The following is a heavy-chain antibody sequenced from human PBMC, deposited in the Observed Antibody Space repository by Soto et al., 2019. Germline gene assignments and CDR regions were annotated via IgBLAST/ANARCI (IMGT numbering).Heavy chain of an antibody. V-gene: IGHV3-15*07. CDR3: TTGRGYYDFWSGPEDSYYYGMDV. Sequence: GGSLSLSSAASGFTFSNVWMNWVRPAPGKGLEWVGRIKSKTDGGTTDYAAPVKGRFTISRDDSKNTLYLQMNSLKTEDTAVYYCTTGRGYYDFWSGPEDSYYYGMDVCGQVTTVTVS. CDR1: GFTFSNVW. CDR2: IKSKTDGGTT. D-gene: IGHD3-3*01. J-gene: IGHJ6*02.